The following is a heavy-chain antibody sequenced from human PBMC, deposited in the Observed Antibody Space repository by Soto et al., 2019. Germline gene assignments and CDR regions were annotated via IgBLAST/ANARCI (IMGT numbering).Heavy chain of an antibody. V-gene: IGHV1-69*01. Sequence: SVKVSCKASGGTFSNYAIRWVRQAPGKGLEWRGGIIPIFGTATYAQKFQGRVTITADESTSTAHMELSSLRSEDTAVYYCGSGGCDYTLNYGMDVWGQGTTVTVSS. CDR1: GGTFSNYA. D-gene: IGHD1-26*01. CDR2: IIPIFGTA. J-gene: IGHJ6*02. CDR3: GSGGCDYTLNYGMDV.